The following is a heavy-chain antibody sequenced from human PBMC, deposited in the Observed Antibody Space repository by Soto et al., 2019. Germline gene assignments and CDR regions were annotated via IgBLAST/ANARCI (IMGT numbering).Heavy chain of an antibody. Sequence: QVQLQESGLGLVKPSQTLSLTCTVSNGSISSDGYYWTWIRQHPGKGLEWIGYIYYSGSTHYNASLKSRVSISVDTSKNQFSLKLSSVTAADTAVYYCARYFSGYVDIWGQGTMVTVSS. CDR3: ARYFSGYVDI. CDR1: NGSISSDGYY. J-gene: IGHJ3*02. CDR2: IYYSGST. V-gene: IGHV4-31*03. D-gene: IGHD5-12*01.